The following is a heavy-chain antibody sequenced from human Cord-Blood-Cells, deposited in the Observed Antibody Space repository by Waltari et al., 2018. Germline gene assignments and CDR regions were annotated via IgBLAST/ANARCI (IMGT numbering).Heavy chain of an antibody. CDR3: ARDIAAADPVDDY. J-gene: IGHJ4*02. CDR1: GFTVSSNY. CDR2: IYSGGST. V-gene: IGHV3-53*01. D-gene: IGHD6-13*01. Sequence: EVQLVESGGGLIQPGGSLRLSCAASGFTVSSNYMSWVCQAPGKGLEWVSVIYSGGSTYYADSVKGRFTISRDNSKNTLYLQMNSLRAEDTAVYYCARDIAAADPVDDYWGQGTLVTVSS.